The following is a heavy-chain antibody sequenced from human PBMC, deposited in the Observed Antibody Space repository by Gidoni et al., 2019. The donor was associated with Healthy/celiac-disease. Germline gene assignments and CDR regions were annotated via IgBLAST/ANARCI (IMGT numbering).Heavy chain of an antibody. CDR1: GYTFTNYG. J-gene: IGHJ4*02. Sequence: QVQLEQSGTEVKKPGASVKVSCKPSGYTFTNYGISWVRQAPGQGLEWMGWISVYNGNTNYVQNLQGRVTMTTDTSTSTAYMELRSLRSDDTAVYYCVRDGGGYYDSSGHRDYWGQGTLVTVSS. CDR3: VRDGGGYYDSSGHRDY. CDR2: ISVYNGNT. D-gene: IGHD3-22*01. V-gene: IGHV1-18*01.